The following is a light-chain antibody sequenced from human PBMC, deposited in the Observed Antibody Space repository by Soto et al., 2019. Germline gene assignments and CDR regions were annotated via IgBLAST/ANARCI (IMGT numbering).Light chain of an antibody. Sequence: DIQMTQSPSTLSASVGDTVTITCRASQTISGWLAWYQQRPGKAPNLLIFDASTLESGVPSRFSGSGSGTTFTLTISSVQSDDFATYYCLQYNGYYRTFGQGTKVEIK. CDR2: DAS. V-gene: IGKV1-5*01. J-gene: IGKJ1*01. CDR1: QTISGW. CDR3: LQYNGYYRT.